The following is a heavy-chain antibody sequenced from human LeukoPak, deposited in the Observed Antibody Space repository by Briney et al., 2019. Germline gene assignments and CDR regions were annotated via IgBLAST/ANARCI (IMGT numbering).Heavy chain of an antibody. V-gene: IGHV3-23*01. CDR2: ISGSGGST. CDR3: AKIGSGWSSYFDY. Sequence: SGGSLRLSCAASGFTFSDYYMSWIRQAPGKGLEWVSAISGSGGSTYYADSVKGRFTISRDNSKNTLYLQMNSLRAEDTAVYYCAKIGSGWSSYFDYWGQGTLVTVSS. D-gene: IGHD6-19*01. J-gene: IGHJ4*02. CDR1: GFTFSDYY.